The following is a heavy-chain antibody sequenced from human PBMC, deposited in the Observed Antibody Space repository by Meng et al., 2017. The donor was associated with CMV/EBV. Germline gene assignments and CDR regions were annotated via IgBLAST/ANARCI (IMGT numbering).Heavy chain of an antibody. J-gene: IGHJ4*02. CDR1: GFTFDYYA. V-gene: IGHV3-9*01. Sequence: SLKISCAASGFTFDYYAMHWVRQAPGKGLEWVSGISWNSGSIGYADSVKGRFTISRDNAKNSLYLQMNSLRAEDTALYYCAKDIANYYDSSGDLDYWGQGTLVTVSS. D-gene: IGHD3-22*01. CDR3: AKDIANYYDSSGDLDY. CDR2: ISWNSGSI.